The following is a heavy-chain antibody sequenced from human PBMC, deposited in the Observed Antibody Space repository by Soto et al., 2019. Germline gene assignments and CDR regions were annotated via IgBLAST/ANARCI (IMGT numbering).Heavy chain of an antibody. Sequence: EVQLLESGGALVQPGGSRRLSCVTSGFTFSTHAMYWVRQAPGKGLEWVSTISYSDDSTYYAASVKGRFTISRDNSKNTLSLQMNSLRAEDTAVYYCAKGAVASSVRNYFDYWGQGTLVTVSS. V-gene: IGHV3-23*01. CDR3: AKGAVASSVRNYFDY. D-gene: IGHD2-15*01. CDR2: ISYSDDST. J-gene: IGHJ4*02. CDR1: GFTFSTHA.